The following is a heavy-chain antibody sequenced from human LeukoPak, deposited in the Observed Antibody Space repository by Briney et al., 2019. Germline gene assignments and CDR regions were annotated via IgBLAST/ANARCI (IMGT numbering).Heavy chain of an antibody. CDR2: INHSGST. CDR3: ARGYCSGGSCYWSRYSYMDV. Sequence: SETLSLTCAVYGGSFSGYYWSWIRQPPGKGLEWIGEINHSGSTNYNPSLKSRVTISVDTSKNQFSLKLSSVTAADTAVYYCARGYCSGGSCYWSRYSYMDVWGKGTTVTVSS. D-gene: IGHD2-15*01. V-gene: IGHV4-34*01. CDR1: GGSFSGYY. J-gene: IGHJ6*03.